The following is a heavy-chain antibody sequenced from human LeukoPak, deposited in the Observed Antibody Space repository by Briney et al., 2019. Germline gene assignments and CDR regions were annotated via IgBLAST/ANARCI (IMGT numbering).Heavy chain of an antibody. CDR2: IYYSGST. D-gene: IGHD3-22*01. V-gene: IGHV4-59*01. CDR3: AREGMIATGREPAEI. CDR1: GGSISSSY. J-gene: IGHJ3*02. Sequence: SQTLSLTCRVSGGSISSSYWRWIRQPPRKGLEGIGQIYYSGSTNYKPSLKSRVTISVDTSKNQFSLKLSSVTAADTAVYYCAREGMIATGREPAEIWGQGTMVTVSS.